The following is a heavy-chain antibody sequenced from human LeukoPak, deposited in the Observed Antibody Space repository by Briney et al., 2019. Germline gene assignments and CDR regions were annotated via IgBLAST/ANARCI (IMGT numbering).Heavy chain of an antibody. CDR3: ARDLPALGYFVWFLGY. CDR2: IWYDGSNK. D-gene: IGHD3-9*01. J-gene: IGHJ4*02. V-gene: IGHV3-33*01. CDR1: GFTFSSYG. Sequence: GGSLRLSCAASGFTFSSYGMHWVRQAPGKGLEWVAVIWYDGSNKYYADSVKGRFTISRDNSKNTLYLQMNSLRAEDTAVYYCARDLPALGYFVWFLGYWGQGTLVTVSS.